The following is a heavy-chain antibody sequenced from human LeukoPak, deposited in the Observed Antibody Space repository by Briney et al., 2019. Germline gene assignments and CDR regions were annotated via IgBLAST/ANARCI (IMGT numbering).Heavy chain of an antibody. CDR1: GFTFSSYA. CDR2: ISGSGGST. D-gene: IGHD3-22*01. Sequence: GSLRLSCAASGFTFSSYAMSWVRQAPGKGLEWVSAISGSGGSTYYADSVKGRFTISRDNSKNTLYLQMNSLRAEDTAVYYCARSGITMIVVVITSFDYWGQGTLVTVSS. CDR3: ARSGITMIVVVITSFDY. J-gene: IGHJ4*02. V-gene: IGHV3-23*01.